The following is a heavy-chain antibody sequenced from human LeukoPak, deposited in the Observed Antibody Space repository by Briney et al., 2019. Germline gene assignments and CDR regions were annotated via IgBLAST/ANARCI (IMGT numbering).Heavy chain of an antibody. J-gene: IGHJ6*04. CDR2: ISSSGSTI. CDR1: GFTFSSYE. D-gene: IGHD3-10*02. V-gene: IGHV3-48*03. CDR3: AELGITMIGGI. Sequence: GGSLRLSCAASGFTFSSYEMNWVRQAPGKGLEWVSYISSSGSTIYYADSVKGRFTISRDNAKNSLYLQMNSLRAEDTAVYYCAELGITMIGGIWGKGTTATISS.